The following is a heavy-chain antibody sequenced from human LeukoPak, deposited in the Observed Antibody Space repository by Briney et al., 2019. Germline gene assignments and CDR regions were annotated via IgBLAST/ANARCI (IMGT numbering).Heavy chain of an antibody. D-gene: IGHD3-22*01. CDR1: GYTFTGYY. CDR3: ARLGGYALGVGDY. Sequence: AAVKVSCKASGYTFTGYYMHWVRQAPVQGLEWMGWINPNSGGTNYAQKFQGRVTMTRDTSISTAYMELSRLRSDDTAVYYCARLGGYALGVGDYWGQGTLVTVSS. J-gene: IGHJ4*02. CDR2: INPNSGGT. V-gene: IGHV1-2*02.